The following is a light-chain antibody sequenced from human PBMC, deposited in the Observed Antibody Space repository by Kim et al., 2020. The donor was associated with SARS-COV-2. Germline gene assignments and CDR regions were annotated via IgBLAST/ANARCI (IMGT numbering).Light chain of an antibody. J-gene: IGKJ1*01. CDR1: QSVTTY. CDR3: LQRSTWPWT. CDR2: DAS. Sequence: PGERATLSCRASQSVTTYFTWYQQKPCQATRLLIYDASKRATGIPARFSGSGSVTDFTLTITSLEPEDSAVYYCLQRSTWPWTFGQETKVDI. V-gene: IGKV3-11*01.